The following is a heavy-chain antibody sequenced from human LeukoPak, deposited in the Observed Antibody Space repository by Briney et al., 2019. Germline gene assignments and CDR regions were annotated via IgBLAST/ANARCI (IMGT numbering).Heavy chain of an antibody. V-gene: IGHV3-23*01. CDR3: AKDGASGSLYDY. D-gene: IGHD1-26*01. Sequence: GGSLRLSCAASGFTFSSYGMSWVRQAPGKGLEWVSTISSSGGSTYYAVSVKGRFTISRDNSKNTLYLQMNSLRAEDTAIYHCAKDGASGSLYDYWGQGTLVTVSS. CDR1: GFTFSSYG. J-gene: IGHJ4*02. CDR2: ISSSGGST.